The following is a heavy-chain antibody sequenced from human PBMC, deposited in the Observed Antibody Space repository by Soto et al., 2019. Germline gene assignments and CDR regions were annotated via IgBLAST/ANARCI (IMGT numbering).Heavy chain of an antibody. V-gene: IGHV3-72*01. CDR2: TRNKANSYTT. CDR1: GFTFSDHY. D-gene: IGHD3-10*01. Sequence: GGSLRLSCAASGFTFSDHYMDWVRQAPGKGLEWVGRTRNKANSYTTEYAASVKGRFTISRDDSKNSLYLQMNSLKTEDTAVYYCARSSHFGLDAFDIWGQGTMVTVSS. CDR3: ARSSHFGLDAFDI. J-gene: IGHJ3*02.